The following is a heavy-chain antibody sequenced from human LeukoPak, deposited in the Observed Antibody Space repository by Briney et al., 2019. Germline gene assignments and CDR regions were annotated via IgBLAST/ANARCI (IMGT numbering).Heavy chain of an antibody. V-gene: IGHV3-7*01. CDR1: GFTFSSYG. Sequence: PGGSLRLSCAASGFTFSSYGMHWVRQAPGKGLEWVANIKQDGSEKYYVDSVKGRFTISRDNAKNSLYLQMNSLRAEDTAVYYCAREYGDYGGFDYWGQGTLVTVSS. D-gene: IGHD4-17*01. CDR3: AREYGDYGGFDY. CDR2: IKQDGSEK. J-gene: IGHJ4*02.